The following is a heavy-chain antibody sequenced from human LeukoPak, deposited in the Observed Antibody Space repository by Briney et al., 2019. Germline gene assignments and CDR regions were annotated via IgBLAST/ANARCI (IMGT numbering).Heavy chain of an antibody. D-gene: IGHD1-26*01. CDR3: ARAGSYRFDY. J-gene: IGHJ4*02. V-gene: IGHV3-74*01. CDR2: MNTDGSII. CDR1: GFTFTSHW. Sequence: GGSLRLSCAASGFTFTSHWMHWVRQAPGKGLVWVSRMNTDGSIINYADSVKGRFTISRDNAKNTLYLQMNSLRVDDTAVYYCARAGSYRFDYWGQGTLLTVSS.